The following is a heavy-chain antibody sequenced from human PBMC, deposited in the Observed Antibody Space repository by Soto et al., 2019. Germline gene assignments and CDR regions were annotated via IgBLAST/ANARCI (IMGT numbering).Heavy chain of an antibody. CDR2: IKQDGSEK. D-gene: IGHD3-22*01. J-gene: IGHJ4*02. CDR3: ARIMYYYDSSGSGY. CDR1: GFTFSSYW. Sequence: PGGSLRLSCAASGFTFSSYWMSWVRQAPGKGLEWVANIKQDGSEKYYVDSVKGRFTISRDNAKNSLYLQMNSLRAEDTAVYYCARIMYYYDSSGSGYWGQGPLVTVS. V-gene: IGHV3-7*01.